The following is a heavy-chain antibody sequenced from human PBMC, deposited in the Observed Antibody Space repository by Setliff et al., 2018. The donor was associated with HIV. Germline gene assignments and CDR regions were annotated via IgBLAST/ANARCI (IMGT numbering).Heavy chain of an antibody. J-gene: IGHJ5*02. CDR3: ARDAGTGGPGRWVDP. CDR1: GYIFSHYG. CDR2: ISGYTGIT. V-gene: IGHV1-18*01. Sequence: ASVKVSCKISGYIFSHYGVTWVRQAPGQGLEYMGYISGYTGITHYAQSFQGRVTMTTDPSKYTAYMELRSLEYDDTAVYYCARDAGTGGPGRWVDPWGQGTMVTVSS. D-gene: IGHD1-1*01.